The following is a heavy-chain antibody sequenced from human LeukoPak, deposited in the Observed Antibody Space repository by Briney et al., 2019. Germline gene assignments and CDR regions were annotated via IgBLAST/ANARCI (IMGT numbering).Heavy chain of an antibody. CDR1: GFTFSSYS. J-gene: IGHJ6*04. V-gene: IGHV3-21*01. CDR3: ARDPQDYYGMDV. Sequence: GGSLRLSCAASGFTFSSYSMNWVRQAPGKGLELVSSISSSSSYIYYADSVKGRFTISRDNAKNSLYLQMNSLRAEDTAVYYCARDPQDYYGMDVWGKGTTVTVSS. CDR2: ISSSSSYI.